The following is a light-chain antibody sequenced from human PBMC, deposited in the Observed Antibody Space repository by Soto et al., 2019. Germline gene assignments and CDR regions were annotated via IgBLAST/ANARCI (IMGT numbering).Light chain of an antibody. J-gene: IGKJ4*01. CDR3: RQYKSYPIT. V-gene: IGKV1-16*01. CDR1: QGISIS. CDR2: AVS. Sequence: DIQTTQSPSSLSASVGDRVTITCRASQGISISLDWFQQKPGKAPKSLIYAVSSLRSGVPSRFSGSGSGTDFTLTISSLQPEDFATYYCRQYKSYPITFGGGTKVEIK.